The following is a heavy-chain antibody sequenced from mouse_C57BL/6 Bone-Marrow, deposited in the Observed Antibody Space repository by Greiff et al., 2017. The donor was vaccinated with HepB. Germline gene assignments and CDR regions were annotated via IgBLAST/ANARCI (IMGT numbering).Heavy chain of an antibody. CDR1: GYAFSSSW. D-gene: IGHD1-1*01. V-gene: IGHV1-82*01. Sequence: VKLQESGPELVKPGASVKISCKASGYAFSSSWMNWVKQRPGKGLEWIGRIYPGDGDTNYNGKFKGKATLTADKSSSTAYMQLSSLTSEDSAVYFCAYGSSYWGQGTTLTVSS. CDR2: IYPGDGDT. J-gene: IGHJ2*01. CDR3: AYGSSY.